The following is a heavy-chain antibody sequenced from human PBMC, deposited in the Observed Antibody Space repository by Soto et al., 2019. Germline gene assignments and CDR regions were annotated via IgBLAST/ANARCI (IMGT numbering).Heavy chain of an antibody. J-gene: IGHJ6*02. D-gene: IGHD3-9*01. CDR2: ISSSSSTI. V-gene: IGHV3-48*02. CDR3: ARADYDILTGYPGGMDV. Sequence: VRQAPGKGLEWVSYISSSSSTIYYADSVKGRFTISRDNAKNSLYLQMNSLRDEDTAVYYCARADYDILTGYPGGMDVWGQGTTVTVSS.